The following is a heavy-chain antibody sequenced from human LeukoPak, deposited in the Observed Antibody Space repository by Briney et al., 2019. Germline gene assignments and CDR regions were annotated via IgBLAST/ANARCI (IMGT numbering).Heavy chain of an antibody. CDR2: ISSSSSYI. CDR3: ARGCSGGSCSSYYYYGMDV. D-gene: IGHD2-15*01. CDR1: GFTFSSYS. Sequence: GGSLRLSCAASGFTFSSYSMNWVRQAPGKGLEWVSSISSSSSYIYYADSVKGRFTISRDNAKNSLYLQMNSLRAEDTAAYYCARGCSGGSCSSYYYYGMDVWGQGTTVTVSS. V-gene: IGHV3-21*01. J-gene: IGHJ6*02.